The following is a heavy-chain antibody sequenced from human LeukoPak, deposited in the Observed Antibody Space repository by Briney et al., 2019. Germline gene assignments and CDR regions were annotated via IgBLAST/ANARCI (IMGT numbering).Heavy chain of an antibody. CDR1: GFTFSNAR. J-gene: IGHJ4*02. CDR3: SRNYHTHYFDY. V-gene: IGHV3-15*01. Sequence: GGSLRLSCAASGFTFSNARMTWVRQAPGKGLEWVGRIKSKTDGGTTDYASPVKDRFTISRDDSKNTLYLQMNSLKTEDTAVYYCSRNYHTHYFDYWGQGTLVTVSS. CDR2: IKSKTDGGTT. D-gene: IGHD1-7*01.